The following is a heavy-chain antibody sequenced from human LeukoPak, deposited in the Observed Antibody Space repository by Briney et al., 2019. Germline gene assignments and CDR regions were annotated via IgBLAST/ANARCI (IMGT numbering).Heavy chain of an antibody. CDR1: GFTFSSYA. J-gene: IGHJ4*02. CDR2: ISGSGGST. Sequence: GGSLRLSCAASGFTFSSYAMSWVRQAPGKGLEWVSAISGSGGSTYYADSVKGRFTISRDNSWNTLYLHMNSLRAEDTAVYYCAKDWRQFFRGSYFDYWGQGTLVTVSS. V-gene: IGHV3-23*01. CDR3: AKDWRQFFRGSYFDY. D-gene: IGHD3-16*01.